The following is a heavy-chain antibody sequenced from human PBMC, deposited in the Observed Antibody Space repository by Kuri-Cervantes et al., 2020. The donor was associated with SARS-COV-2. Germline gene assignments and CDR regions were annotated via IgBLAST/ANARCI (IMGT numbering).Heavy chain of an antibody. D-gene: IGHD5-12*01. Sequence: ASVKVSCKASGYTFTSYAMNWVRQAPGQGLEWMGWISAYNGDTNYAQKLQGRVTMTTDTSTSTAYMELRSLRSDDTAVYYCARVAKTKRIYFYYYMDVWGKGTSVTVSS. CDR1: GYTFTSYA. CDR2: ISAYNGDT. J-gene: IGHJ6*03. V-gene: IGHV1-18*01. CDR3: ARVAKTKRIYFYYYMDV.